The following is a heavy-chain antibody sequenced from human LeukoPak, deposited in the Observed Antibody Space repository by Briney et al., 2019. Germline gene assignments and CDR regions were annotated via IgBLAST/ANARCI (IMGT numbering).Heavy chain of an antibody. V-gene: IGHV3-74*01. CDR3: TRGGGYSYGSFDY. CDR1: GVIFSNYW. J-gene: IGHJ4*02. D-gene: IGHD5-18*01. CDR2: INRDGSST. Sequence: GGSLRLSCAASGVIFSNYWMHWVRQTPGKGLVWVSRINRDGSSTSYADSVKGRFTISRDNAKDTLYLQMNSLRAEDTAVYYCTRGGGYSYGSFDYWGQGTLVTVSS.